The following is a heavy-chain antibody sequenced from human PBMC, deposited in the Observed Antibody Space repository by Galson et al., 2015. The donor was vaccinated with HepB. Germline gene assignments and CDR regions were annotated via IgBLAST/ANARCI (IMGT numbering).Heavy chain of an antibody. CDR2: ISGSGSFI. J-gene: IGHJ4*02. D-gene: IGHD6-19*01. CDR1: GFTFTDHY. Sequence: SLRLSCAASGFTFTDHYMSWLRQAPGKGLEWVSYISGSGSFINYADSVKGRFTMSRDNAKNSVYLQLNSLGVEDTAVYYCARERQFLRDFDSWGQGTLVTVSS. CDR3: ARERQFLRDFDS. V-gene: IGHV3-11*01.